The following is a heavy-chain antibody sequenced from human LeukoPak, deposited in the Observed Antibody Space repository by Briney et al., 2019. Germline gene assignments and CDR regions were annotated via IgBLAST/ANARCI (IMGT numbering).Heavy chain of an antibody. Sequence: GRSLRLSCAASGFTFSSYGMHWVRQAPGKGLEWVAVIWYDGSNKYYADSVKGRFTISRDNSKNTLYLQMNSLRAEDTAVYYCARMGAVGRFDGKIIAVAVLFDYWGQGTLVTVSS. CDR3: ARMGAVGRFDGKIIAVAVLFDY. CDR2: IWYDGSNK. V-gene: IGHV3-33*01. CDR1: GFTFSSYG. D-gene: IGHD6-19*01. J-gene: IGHJ4*02.